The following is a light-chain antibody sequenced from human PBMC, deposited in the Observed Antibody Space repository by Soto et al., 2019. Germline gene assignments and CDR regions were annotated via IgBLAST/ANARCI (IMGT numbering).Light chain of an antibody. V-gene: IGKV1-33*01. CDR1: QDMHVL. J-gene: IGKJ3*01. CDR3: QQYANRTSP. Sequence: LSASEVEKISVPCGASQDMHVLLDWYQHKPGKAPRLLIDSASKSQFGVPSRFSGSGSGTDFTFTISSLQPDDSATYYSQQYANRTSPFGPRTKVDIK. CDR2: SAS.